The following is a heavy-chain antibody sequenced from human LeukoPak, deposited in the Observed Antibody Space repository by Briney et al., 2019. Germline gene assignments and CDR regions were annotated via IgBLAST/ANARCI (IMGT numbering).Heavy chain of an antibody. Sequence: ASVKVSCKASGYTFTSYCMHWVRQAPGQGLEWMGIINPSGGSTSYAQKFQGRVTMTRDTSTSTVYMELSSLRSEDTAVYYCAREYCSGGSCYSGVDYWGQGTLVTVSS. CDR3: AREYCSGGSCYSGVDY. CDR1: GYTFTSYC. CDR2: INPSGGST. D-gene: IGHD2-15*01. V-gene: IGHV1-46*01. J-gene: IGHJ4*02.